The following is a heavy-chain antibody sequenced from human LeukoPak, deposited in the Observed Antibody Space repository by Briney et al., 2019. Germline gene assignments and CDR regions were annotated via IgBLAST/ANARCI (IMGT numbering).Heavy chain of an antibody. CDR2: ISSSSSYI. CDR1: GFIFSSYS. D-gene: IGHD1-7*01. J-gene: IGHJ6*03. V-gene: IGHV3-21*01. CDR3: ARDGTTSNYYYYMDV. Sequence: GGSLRLSCAASGFIFSSYSMNWVRQAPGKGLECVSYISSSSSYIYYADSVKGRFTISRDNAKSSLYLQMYSLRAEDTAVYYCARDGTTSNYYYYMDVGGKGTTVTVSS.